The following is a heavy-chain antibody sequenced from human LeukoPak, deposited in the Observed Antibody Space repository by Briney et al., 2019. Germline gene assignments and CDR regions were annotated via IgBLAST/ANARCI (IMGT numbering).Heavy chain of an antibody. V-gene: IGHV4-34*01. CDR1: GGSFSGYY. CDR3: ARVGIGRDGYNPGLGFDY. J-gene: IGHJ4*02. Sequence: PSETLSLTCAVYGGSFSGYYWSWIRQPPGKGLEWIGEINHSGSTNYNPSLKSRVTISVDTSKNQFSLKLSSVTAADTAVYYCARVGIGRDGYNPGLGFDYWGQGTLVTVSS. D-gene: IGHD5-24*01. CDR2: INHSGST.